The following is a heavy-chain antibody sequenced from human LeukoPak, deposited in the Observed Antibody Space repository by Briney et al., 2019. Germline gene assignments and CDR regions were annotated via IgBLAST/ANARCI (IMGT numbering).Heavy chain of an antibody. J-gene: IGHJ6*02. CDR2: ISSSSSYI. V-gene: IGHV3-21*01. Sequence: GGSLRLSCAASGFTFSSYSMTWVRQAPGKGLEWDSSISSSSSYIYYADSVKGRFTISRDNAKNSLYLQMNSLRAEDTAVYYCARDRISYYYGMDVWGQGTTVTVSS. CDR3: ARDRISYYYGMDV. CDR1: GFTFSSYS. D-gene: IGHD3-3*02.